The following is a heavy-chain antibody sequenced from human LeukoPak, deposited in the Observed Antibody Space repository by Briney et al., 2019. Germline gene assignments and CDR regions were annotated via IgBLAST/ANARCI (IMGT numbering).Heavy chain of an antibody. CDR2: FYPTGNT. V-gene: IGHV4-4*07. Sequence: SETLSLTCTVSGGSISGYYWSWIRQPAGRGLEWIGRFYPTGNTNYNPSLKSRVTMSVDTSKNQFSLKLNSVTAADTAVYYCARDWGSGNGFDIWAKGQWSPSLQ. J-gene: IGHJ3*02. D-gene: IGHD7-27*01. CDR1: GGSISGYY. CDR3: ARDWGSGNGFDI.